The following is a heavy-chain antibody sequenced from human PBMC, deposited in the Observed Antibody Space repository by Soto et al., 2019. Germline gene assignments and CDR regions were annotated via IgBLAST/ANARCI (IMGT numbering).Heavy chain of an antibody. Sequence: QVQLVQSGAEVKKPGFSLKVSCKASGGTYNSFAFSWVRQAPGQGLEWRGGLTPIVITVTYAEKFQGRVSITAVESTSTAHMELSGLRYEDTAVYYCARGHCIGGSCYSVVWWFDPWGQGTLVTVSS. CDR2: LTPIVITV. CDR1: GGTYNSFA. CDR3: ARGHCIGGSCYSVVWWFDP. J-gene: IGHJ5*02. V-gene: IGHV1-69*01. D-gene: IGHD2-15*01.